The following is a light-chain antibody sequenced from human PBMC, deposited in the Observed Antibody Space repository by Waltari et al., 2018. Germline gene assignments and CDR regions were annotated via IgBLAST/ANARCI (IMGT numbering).Light chain of an antibody. J-gene: IGKJ1*01. CDR3: QQYRSTLWT. CDR2: WAS. Sequence: DIVMTQSPDSLAVSLGERATINCKSSQSVLFSTNNKNYLAWYQQKTGQPPKLLFYWASTPESGVPDRFSGSGSGTDFTLTISSLQAEDVAVYYCQQYRSTLWTFGQGTRVEIK. V-gene: IGKV4-1*01. CDR1: QSVLFSTNNKNY.